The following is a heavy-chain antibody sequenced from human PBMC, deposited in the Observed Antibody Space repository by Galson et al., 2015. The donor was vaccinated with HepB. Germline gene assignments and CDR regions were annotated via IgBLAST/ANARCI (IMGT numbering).Heavy chain of an antibody. D-gene: IGHD3-3*01. CDR2: ASYDGSNK. V-gene: IGHV3-30*18. Sequence: SLRLSCATSGFTFSSFSMNWVRQAPGKGLEWVAVASYDGSNKYYADSVRGRFTISRDNSKNTLYLQMNSLRAEDTAVYYCAKDLEKPYDFWTYYPLDYWGQGTLVTVSS. J-gene: IGHJ4*02. CDR3: AKDLEKPYDFWTYYPLDY. CDR1: GFTFSSFS.